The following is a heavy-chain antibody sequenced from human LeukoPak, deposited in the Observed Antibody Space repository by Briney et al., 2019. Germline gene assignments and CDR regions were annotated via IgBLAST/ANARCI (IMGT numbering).Heavy chain of an antibody. V-gene: IGHV3-23*01. Sequence: GGSLRLSCAASGFTFSSHGMSWVRQAPGKGLEWVSAISGSGGSTYYADSVKGRFTISRDNSKNTLYLQMNSLRAEDTAVYYCAKDLVLGSGPNPQEGFFDYWGQGTLVTVSS. D-gene: IGHD3-16*01. CDR2: ISGSGGST. CDR3: AKDLVLGSGPNPQEGFFDY. J-gene: IGHJ4*02. CDR1: GFTFSSHG.